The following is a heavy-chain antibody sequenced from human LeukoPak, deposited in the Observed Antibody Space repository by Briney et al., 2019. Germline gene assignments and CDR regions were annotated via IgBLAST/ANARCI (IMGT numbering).Heavy chain of an antibody. J-gene: IGHJ4*02. Sequence: GGSLRLSCAASGFTVSSSYMSWVRQAPGKGLEWDSAISGSGGSTYYADSVKGRFTISRDNSKNTLYLQMNSLRAEDTAVYYCAKADPYYDFWSGYYDDYWGQGTLVTVSS. CDR1: GFTVSSSY. D-gene: IGHD3-3*01. CDR2: ISGSGGST. CDR3: AKADPYYDFWSGYYDDY. V-gene: IGHV3-23*01.